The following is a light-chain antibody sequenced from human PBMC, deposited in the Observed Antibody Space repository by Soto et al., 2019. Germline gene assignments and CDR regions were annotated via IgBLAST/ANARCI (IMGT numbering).Light chain of an antibody. V-gene: IGKV4-1*01. Sequence: DIVMTQSPDSLALSLGERATINCKSSQSVLYSSNNKNYLAWFQQKPGQPPKLLIYWASTRESGVPDRFSGSGSGTDFPLTISSLQAEDVAVYYCQQYYGTPLAFGQGTRLEIK. CDR2: WAS. CDR1: QSVLYSSNNKNY. J-gene: IGKJ5*01. CDR3: QQYYGTPLA.